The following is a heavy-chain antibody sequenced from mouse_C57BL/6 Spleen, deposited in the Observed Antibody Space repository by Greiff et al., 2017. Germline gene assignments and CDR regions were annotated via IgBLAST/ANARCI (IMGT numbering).Heavy chain of an antibody. CDR3: ARGGIYDGYFEDY. J-gene: IGHJ4*01. CDR1: GYTFTSYW. V-gene: IGHV1-64*01. Sequence: VQLQQPGAELVKPGASVKLSCKASGYTFTSYWMHWVKQRPGQGLEWIGMIHPNSGSTNYNEKFKSKATLTVAKSSSTAYMQLSSLTSEDSAVYYCARGGIYDGYFEDYWGQGTSVTGSS. CDR2: IHPNSGST. D-gene: IGHD2-3*01.